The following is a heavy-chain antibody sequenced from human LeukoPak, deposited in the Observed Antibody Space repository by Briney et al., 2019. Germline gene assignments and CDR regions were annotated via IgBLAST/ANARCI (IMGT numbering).Heavy chain of an antibody. V-gene: IGHV1-2*02. Sequence: ASVKVSCKASGYTFTGFYLHWVRQAPGHGVEWMGWINPNSGGTNYAQKFQGRVTMTRDTSISTAYMELSRLRSDDTAVYYCARGTYCGGDCIGNWGQGTLVIVSS. D-gene: IGHD2-21*02. CDR1: GYTFTGFY. CDR3: ARGTYCGGDCIGN. CDR2: INPNSGGT. J-gene: IGHJ4*02.